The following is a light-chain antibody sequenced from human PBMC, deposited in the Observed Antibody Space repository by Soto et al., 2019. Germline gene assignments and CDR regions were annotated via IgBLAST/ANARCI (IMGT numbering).Light chain of an antibody. CDR1: SSDVGGYNS. CDR3: CSYAASYTYV. J-gene: IGLJ2*01. V-gene: IGLV2-11*01. CDR2: DVT. Sequence: QSALTQPRSVSGSPGQSVTISCTGTSSDVGGYNSVSWYQQHPGKAPKLMIYDVTKRPSGVPDRFSGSKSGNTASLTISGLQAEDEADYYCCSYAASYTYVFGGGNKLTVL.